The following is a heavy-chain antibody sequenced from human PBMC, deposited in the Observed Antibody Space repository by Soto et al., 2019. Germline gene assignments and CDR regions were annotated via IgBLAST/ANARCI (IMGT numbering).Heavy chain of an antibody. CDR3: AKDPEPYQLLETYFDY. CDR1: GFTFSSYG. J-gene: IGHJ4*02. CDR2: ISYDGSNK. D-gene: IGHD2-2*01. V-gene: IGHV3-30*18. Sequence: PGGSLRLSCAASGFTFSSYGMHWVRQAPGKGLEWVAVISYDGSNKYHADSVKGRFTISRDNSKNTLYLQMNSLRAEDTAVYYCAKDPEPYQLLETYFDYWGQGTLVTVSS.